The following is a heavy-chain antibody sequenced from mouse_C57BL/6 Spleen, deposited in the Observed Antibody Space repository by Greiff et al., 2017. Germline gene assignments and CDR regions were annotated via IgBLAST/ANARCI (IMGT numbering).Heavy chain of an antibody. Sequence: QVQLQQPGAELVMPGASVKLSCKASGYTFTSYWMHWVKQRPGQGLEWIGEIDPSVSDTNYNDKFKGKSTLTVDKSSSTAYLQLSSLTSEDSAVYYGARKLVRQFDYYAMDYWGQGTSVTVSS. CDR2: IDPSVSDT. V-gene: IGHV1-69*01. D-gene: IGHD1-1*01. CDR3: ARKLVRQFDYYAMDY. J-gene: IGHJ4*01. CDR1: GYTFTSYW.